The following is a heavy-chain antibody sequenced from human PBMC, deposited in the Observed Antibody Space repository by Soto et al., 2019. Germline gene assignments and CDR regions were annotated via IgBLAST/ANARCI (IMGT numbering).Heavy chain of an antibody. Sequence: QVQLVESGGGVVQPGSSLRLSCAASGFTFSNYGMHWVRQAPGKGLVWVAVIWYDGSNQYYADSVKGRFTISRDNSKNTLYLQMNSLRAEDTAVYYCAREGKDIVATVRPYYFDYWGQGTLVTVSS. V-gene: IGHV3-33*01. CDR1: GFTFSNYG. CDR3: AREGKDIVATVRPYYFDY. D-gene: IGHD5-12*01. J-gene: IGHJ4*02. CDR2: IWYDGSNQ.